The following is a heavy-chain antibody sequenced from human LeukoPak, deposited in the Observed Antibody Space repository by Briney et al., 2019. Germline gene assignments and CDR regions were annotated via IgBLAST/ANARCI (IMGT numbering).Heavy chain of an antibody. CDR1: GFTFSSYS. CDR3: AREGSYYFDTGTYWGYFDY. D-gene: IGHD3-22*01. Sequence: PGGSLRLSCAASGFTFSSYSMNWVRQAPGKGLEWVSYISSSGYTIYYADSVKGRFTISRDNARNSLYLQMNSLRTEDTALYYCAREGSYYFDTGTYWGYFDYWGQGALVTVSS. CDR2: ISSSGYTI. V-gene: IGHV3-48*04. J-gene: IGHJ4*02.